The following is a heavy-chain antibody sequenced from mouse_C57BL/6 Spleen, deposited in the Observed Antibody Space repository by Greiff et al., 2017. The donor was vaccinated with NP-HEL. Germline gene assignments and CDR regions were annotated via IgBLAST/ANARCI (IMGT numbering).Heavy chain of an antibody. Sequence: QVQLKESGPELVKPGASVKISCKASGYSFTSYYIHWVKQRPGQGLEWIGWIYPGSGNTKYNEKFKGKATLTADTSSSTAYMQLSSLTSEDSAVYYCARGSSSWYYFDYWGQGTTLTVSS. CDR1: GYSFTSYY. CDR2: IYPGSGNT. V-gene: IGHV1-66*01. D-gene: IGHD1-1*01. J-gene: IGHJ2*01. CDR3: ARGSSSWYYFDY.